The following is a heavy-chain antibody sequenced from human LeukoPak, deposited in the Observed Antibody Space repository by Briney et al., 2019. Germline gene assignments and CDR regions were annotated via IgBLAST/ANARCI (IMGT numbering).Heavy chain of an antibody. CDR2: ISGSGGST. J-gene: IGHJ3*02. V-gene: IGHV3-23*01. CDR1: GFTVSSNY. CDR3: APDFWSGYFFGAFDI. D-gene: IGHD3-3*01. Sequence: GGSLRLSCAASGFTVSSNYMSWVRQAPGKGLEWVSAISGSGGSTYYADSVMGRFTISRDNSKNTLYLQMNSLRAEDTAVYYCAPDFWSGYFFGAFDIWGQGTLVTVSS.